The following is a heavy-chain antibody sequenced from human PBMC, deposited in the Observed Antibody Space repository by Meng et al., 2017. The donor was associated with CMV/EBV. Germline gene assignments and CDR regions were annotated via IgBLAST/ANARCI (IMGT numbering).Heavy chain of an antibody. V-gene: IGHV1-18*01. CDR3: ARDAKYYYDSSGYPSTGRGIDP. J-gene: IGHJ5*02. CDR1: GYTFTSYG. CDR2: ISAYNGNT. D-gene: IGHD3-22*01. Sequence: ASVKVSCKASGYTFTSYGISWVRQAPGQGLEWMGWISAYNGNTNYAQKLQGRVTMTTDTSTSTAYMELRSLRAEDTAVYYCARDAKYYYDSSGYPSTGRGIDPWGQGTLVTVSS.